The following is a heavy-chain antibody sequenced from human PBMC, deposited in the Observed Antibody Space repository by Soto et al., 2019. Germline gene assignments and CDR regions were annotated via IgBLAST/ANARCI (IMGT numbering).Heavy chain of an antibody. CDR3: VQGRGPFDF. CDR1: GFSLSTSGVG. D-gene: IGHD3-16*01. V-gene: IGHV2-5*02. J-gene: IGHJ4*02. Sequence: QITLKESGPTLVKPTQTLTLTCTFSGFSLSTSGVGVGWIRQPPGKALEWLALIYWDDDKRYSPYLKSRPTITKDTSKNQVVLTMTNMDPVDTATYYCVQGRGPFDFWGQGTLVTVSS. CDR2: IYWDDDK.